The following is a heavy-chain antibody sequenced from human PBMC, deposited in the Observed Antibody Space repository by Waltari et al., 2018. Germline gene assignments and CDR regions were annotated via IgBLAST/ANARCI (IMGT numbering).Heavy chain of an antibody. V-gene: IGHV1-69*04. J-gene: IGHJ6*02. CDR3: AREVAGNYYYYGMDV. CDR1: GGTFSSYA. CDR2: ISPILGIA. Sequence: QVQLVQSGAEVKKPGSSVKVSCKASGGTFSSYAISWVRRAPGKGLEWMGRISPILGIANYAQKFQGRVTITADKSTSTAYMELSSLRSEDTAVYYCAREVAGNYYYYGMDVWGQGTTVTVSS. D-gene: IGHD6-19*01.